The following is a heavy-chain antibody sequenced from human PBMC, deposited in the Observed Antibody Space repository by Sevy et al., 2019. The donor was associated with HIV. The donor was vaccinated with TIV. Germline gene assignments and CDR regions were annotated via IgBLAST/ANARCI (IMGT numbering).Heavy chain of an antibody. D-gene: IGHD6-6*01. V-gene: IGHV3-48*01. CDR1: GFTFSSYS. CDR3: ARDQGAGGAARRQFDY. J-gene: IGHJ4*02. Sequence: GGSLRLSCAASGFTFSSYSMNWVRQAPGKGLEWVSYISSSSSTIYYADSVKGRFTISRDNAKNSLYLQMNSLRAEDTAVYYCARDQGAGGAARRQFDYWGQGTLVTVSS. CDR2: ISSSSSTI.